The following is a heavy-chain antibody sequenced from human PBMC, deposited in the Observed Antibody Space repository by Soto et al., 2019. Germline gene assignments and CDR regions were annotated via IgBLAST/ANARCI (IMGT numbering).Heavy chain of an antibody. Sequence: KSGGSLRLSCAASGFTFSSYSKNWVRQAPGKGLEWVSSISSSSSYIYYADSVKGRFTISRDNAKNSLYLQMNSLRAEDTAVYYCARDPHGRAAFDPWGQGTLVTVSS. CDR3: ARDPHGRAAFDP. CDR1: GFTFSSYS. J-gene: IGHJ5*02. D-gene: IGHD2-15*01. V-gene: IGHV3-21*01. CDR2: ISSSSSYI.